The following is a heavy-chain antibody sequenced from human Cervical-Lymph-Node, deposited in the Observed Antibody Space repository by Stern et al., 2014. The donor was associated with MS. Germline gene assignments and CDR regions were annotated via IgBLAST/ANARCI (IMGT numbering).Heavy chain of an antibody. CDR2: ISWNSGRK. D-gene: IGHD6-19*01. V-gene: IGHV3-9*01. CDR3: AKDFVSSGWYDRGGMDV. Sequence: EEQLVESGGGLVQPGRSVRLACAASGFKFDDYGMQWVRQAPGKGLEWVEGISWNSGRKGYADSVKGRFTISRDNAKNSLYLQMNSLRGEDTALYYCAKDFVSSGWYDRGGMDVWGQGTSVTVSS. J-gene: IGHJ6*02. CDR1: GFKFDDYG.